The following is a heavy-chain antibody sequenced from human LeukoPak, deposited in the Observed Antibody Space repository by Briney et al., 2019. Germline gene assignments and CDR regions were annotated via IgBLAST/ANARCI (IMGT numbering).Heavy chain of an antibody. D-gene: IGHD3-22*01. Sequence: QPGRSLRLSCAASGFTFSSYGIHWVRQAPGRGPEWVAAISTDGRHQHYADSVKGRFSISRDNSKDILYLQMNSLTGVDTAVYYCAKNILRSHSSPWYRRNSGVHHYGMDVWGQGTMVTVSS. CDR3: AKNILRSHSSPWYRRNSGVHHYGMDV. V-gene: IGHV3-30*18. CDR1: GFTFSSYG. CDR2: ISTDGRHQ. J-gene: IGHJ6*02.